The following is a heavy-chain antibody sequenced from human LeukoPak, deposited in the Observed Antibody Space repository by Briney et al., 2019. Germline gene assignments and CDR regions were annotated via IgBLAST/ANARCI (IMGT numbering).Heavy chain of an antibody. CDR1: GGSISSYY. CDR2: IYYSGST. CDR3: ASRRRDVYYRAFDI. D-gene: IGHD5-24*01. V-gene: IGHV4-59*01. J-gene: IGHJ3*02. Sequence: SETLSLTCTVSGGSISSYYWSWIRQPPGKGLEWIGYIYYSGSTNYNPSLKSRVTISVDTSKNQFSLKLSSVTAADTAVYYCASRRRDVYYRAFDIWGQGTMVTVSS.